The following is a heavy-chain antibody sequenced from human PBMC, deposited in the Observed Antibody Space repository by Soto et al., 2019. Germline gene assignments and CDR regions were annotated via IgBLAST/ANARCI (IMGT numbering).Heavy chain of an antibody. J-gene: IGHJ4*02. CDR1: GFTLSSYC. V-gene: IGHV3-74*01. CDR3: ARSRDGYNFVGDC. Sequence: EVQLVESGGGLVQPGGSLRLSCAASGFTLSSYCMHWVRQAPGKGLVWVSRINIDGSSTSYADSVKGRFTISRDNAKNTLYLQVNSLRAEDTAVYYCARSRDGYNFVGDCWGQGTLVTVSS. D-gene: IGHD5-12*01. CDR2: INIDGSST.